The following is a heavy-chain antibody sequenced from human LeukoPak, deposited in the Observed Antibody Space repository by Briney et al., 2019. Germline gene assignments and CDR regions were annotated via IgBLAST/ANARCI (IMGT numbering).Heavy chain of an antibody. V-gene: IGHV3-30-3*01. Sequence: PGRSLRLSCAASGFTFSSYAMHRVRQAPGKGLEWVAVISYDGSNKYYADSVKGRFTISRDNSKNTLYLQMNSLRAEDTAVYYCAKDLSPIVAMGVWGQGTTVTVSS. CDR3: AKDLSPIVAMGV. CDR1: GFTFSSYA. D-gene: IGHD5-12*01. J-gene: IGHJ6*02. CDR2: ISYDGSNK.